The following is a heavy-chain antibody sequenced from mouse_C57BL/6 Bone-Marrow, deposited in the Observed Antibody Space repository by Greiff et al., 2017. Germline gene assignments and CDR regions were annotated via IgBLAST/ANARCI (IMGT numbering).Heavy chain of an antibody. CDR3: ARGDSSGLAWFAY. V-gene: IGHV1-61*01. CDR2: IYPSDSET. CDR1: GYTFTSYW. D-gene: IGHD3-2*02. J-gene: IGHJ3*01. Sequence: QVQLQQPGAELVRPGSSVKLSCKASGYTFTSYWMDWVKQRPGQGLEWIGNIYPSDSETHYNQKFKDKATLTVDKSSSTAYMQLGSLTSEDSAVYYCARGDSSGLAWFAYWGQGTLVTVSA.